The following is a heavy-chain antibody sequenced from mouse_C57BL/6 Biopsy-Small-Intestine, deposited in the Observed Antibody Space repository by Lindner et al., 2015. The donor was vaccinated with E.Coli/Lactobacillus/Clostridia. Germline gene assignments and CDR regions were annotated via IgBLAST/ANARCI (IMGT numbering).Heavy chain of an antibody. CDR1: GGSLSRYF. D-gene: IGHD1-1*01. J-gene: IGHJ4*01. CDR3: ARGGTGDHGGTKTFDY. Sequence: SVKVSCKTSGGSLSRYFISWVRQAPGQGLEWMGGIIPMDGTPNYAQKFQGRVTITADESTSTAYMELSSLRSDDTAVYYCARGGTGDHGGTKTFDYWGQGTLVTVSS. V-gene: IGHV1-53*01. CDR2: IIPMDGTP.